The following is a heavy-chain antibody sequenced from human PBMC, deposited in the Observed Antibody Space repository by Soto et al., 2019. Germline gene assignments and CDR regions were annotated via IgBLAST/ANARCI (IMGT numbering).Heavy chain of an antibody. J-gene: IGHJ4*02. D-gene: IGHD2-15*01. CDR1: GGSFSGYY. Sequence: QVQLQQWGAGLLKPSETLSLTCAVYGGSFSGYYWSWIRQPPGNGLEWIGVINHSGSTNYNPSLKSRVTISVDTSKNQFSLNLSSVTAADTAAYYCARLSWDYSEVVAANDYWGQGTLVTVSS. V-gene: IGHV4-34*01. CDR2: INHSGST. CDR3: ARLSWDYSEVVAANDY.